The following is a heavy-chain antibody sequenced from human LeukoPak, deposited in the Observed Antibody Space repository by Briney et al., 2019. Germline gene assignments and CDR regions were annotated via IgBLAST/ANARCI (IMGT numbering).Heavy chain of an antibody. J-gene: IGHJ3*02. D-gene: IGHD3-3*01. Sequence: GESLKISCKGSGYSFDMYWTGWVRQMPGKGLEWMGIIYPGDSQTAYSPSFQGQVTISADKSISTAYLHWRSLKASDTAIYYCGRIRGYDFWSRGAFDIWGQGTLVTVSS. CDR1: GYSFDMYW. CDR2: IYPGDSQT. CDR3: GRIRGYDFWSRGAFDI. V-gene: IGHV5-51*01.